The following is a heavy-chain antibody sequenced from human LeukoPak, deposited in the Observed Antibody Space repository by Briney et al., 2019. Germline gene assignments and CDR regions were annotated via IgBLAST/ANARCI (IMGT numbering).Heavy chain of an antibody. CDR1: GYTFTGYY. J-gene: IGHJ3*02. CDR2: INPNSGGT. V-gene: IGHV1-2*02. D-gene: IGHD3-3*01. Sequence: VASVKVSCKASGYTFTGYYIHWVRQAPGQGLEWMGWINPNSGGTNYAQKFQGRVTMTRDTSISTAYMELSRLRSDDTAVYYCARIGTVRFLEWLPQLDAFDIWGQGTMVTVSS. CDR3: ARIGTVRFLEWLPQLDAFDI.